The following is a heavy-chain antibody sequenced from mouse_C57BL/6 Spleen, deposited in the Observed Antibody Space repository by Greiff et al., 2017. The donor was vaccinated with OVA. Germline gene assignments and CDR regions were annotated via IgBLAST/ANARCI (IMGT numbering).Heavy chain of an antibody. J-gene: IGHJ4*01. CDR1: GYSITSGYY. V-gene: IGHV3-6*01. Sequence: EVKLVESGPGLVKPSQSLSLTCSVTGYSITSGYYWTWIRQFPGNKLEWMGYISYDGSNNYNQSLKNRISITRDTSKNQFFLKLNSVTTEDTATYYCARDEGANAMDYWGQGTSVTVSS. D-gene: IGHD3-1*01. CDR2: ISYDGSN. CDR3: ARDEGANAMDY.